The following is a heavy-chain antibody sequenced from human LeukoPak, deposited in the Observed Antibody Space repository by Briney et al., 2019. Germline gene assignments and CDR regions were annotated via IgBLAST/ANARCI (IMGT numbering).Heavy chain of an antibody. Sequence: PGGSLRLSCAASGFTFTNYAMSWVRQAPGKRLEWVSGISGSGGSTDYTDSVKGRFTISRDTSKNTLFLQMNSLRAEDTAVYYCAKGSYCGGDCYAFFDSWGQGTLVTVSS. CDR1: GFTFTNYA. CDR2: ISGSGGST. J-gene: IGHJ5*01. D-gene: IGHD2-21*02. CDR3: AKGSYCGGDCYAFFDS. V-gene: IGHV3-23*01.